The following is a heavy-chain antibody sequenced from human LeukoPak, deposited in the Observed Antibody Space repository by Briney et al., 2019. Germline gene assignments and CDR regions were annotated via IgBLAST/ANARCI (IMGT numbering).Heavy chain of an antibody. J-gene: IGHJ3*02. CDR3: ARSEPPLIVGDCAFDI. CDR1: GGSISRSY. D-gene: IGHD1-26*01. V-gene: IGHV4-59*01. Sequence: ETLSLTCTVPGGSISRSYWSWIRQPPGKGLGWIGHIYYSGSTNYNHSLKSRVTISVDTSKNQFSLKLSSVTAADTAVYYCARSEPPLIVGDCAFDIWGQGTMVIVSS. CDR2: IYYSGST.